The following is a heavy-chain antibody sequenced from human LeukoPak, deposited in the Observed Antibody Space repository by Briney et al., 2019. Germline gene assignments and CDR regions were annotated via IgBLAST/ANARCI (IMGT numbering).Heavy chain of an antibody. V-gene: IGHV3-11*01. D-gene: IGHD6-13*01. Sequence: AXXXFTXXXXXMSWIRXAPGXXLXXXXXXSPRSDTIYYTDSVKGRFTISRDNTKNSLYLQMNSLRAEDTAVYYCARDGNLVAEAGIENDYWGQGTLVTVSS. CDR3: ARDGNLVAEAGIENDY. CDR2: XSPRSDTI. J-gene: IGHJ4*02. CDR1: XFTXXXXX.